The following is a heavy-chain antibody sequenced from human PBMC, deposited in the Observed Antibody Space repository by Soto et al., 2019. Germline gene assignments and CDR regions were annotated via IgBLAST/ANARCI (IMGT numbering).Heavy chain of an antibody. J-gene: IGHJ4*02. CDR3: VRRVSGNYDY. CDR1: GFTFSSYG. D-gene: IGHD1-7*01. V-gene: IGHV3-64*01. CDR2: ISSNGGTT. Sequence: EVQLAESGGGMVQPGGSLRLSCVASGFTFSSYGMHWVRQAPGKGLEYVSSISSNGGTTYYGTSVKGRFTISRDNSKNTLYLQMGSLRAKDMAVYYCVRRVSGNYDYWGQGTLVTVSS.